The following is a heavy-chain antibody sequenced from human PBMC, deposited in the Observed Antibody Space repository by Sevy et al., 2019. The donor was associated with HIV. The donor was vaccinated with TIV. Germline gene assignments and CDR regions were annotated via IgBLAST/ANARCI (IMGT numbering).Heavy chain of an antibody. CDR3: ARDLPSAVTLPFYYYGLHV. CDR2: ISSDGSSE. J-gene: IGHJ6*02. V-gene: IGHV3-30*03. D-gene: IGHD4-17*01. Sequence: GGSLRLSCAASGFTFSSYSMNWVRQAPGKGLEWVAVISSDGSSEYYADSVKGRFTISRDNSKNTLYLQMNSLRAEDTAVYYCARDLPSAVTLPFYYYGLHVWGQWTTVTVSS. CDR1: GFTFSSYS.